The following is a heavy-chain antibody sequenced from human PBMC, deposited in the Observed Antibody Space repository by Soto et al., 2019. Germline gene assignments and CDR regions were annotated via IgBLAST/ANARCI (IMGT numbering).Heavy chain of an antibody. CDR2: ISVGGDRK. Sequence: DVQLLQSGGGLVQPGGSLRVSCAASGFSVSSYSMTWVLQAPGKGLEYVSGISVGGDRKFYADSVKGRFTVSIDNSKNILYLPMDSPRVDNTAIYYCSRWDGYGDYWGQGTLVTVSS. CDR1: GFSVSSYS. CDR3: SRWDGYGDY. D-gene: IGHD3-16*01. J-gene: IGHJ4*02. V-gene: IGHV3-23*01.